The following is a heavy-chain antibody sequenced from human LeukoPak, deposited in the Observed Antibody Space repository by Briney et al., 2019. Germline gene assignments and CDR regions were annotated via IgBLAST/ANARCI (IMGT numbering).Heavy chain of an antibody. J-gene: IGHJ3*02. D-gene: IGHD6-6*01. CDR2: INPNSGGT. V-gene: IGHV1-2*02. CDR1: GYTFTGYY. CDR3: ARKKLSGSSFDAFDI. Sequence: ASVKVSCKASGYTFTGYYMHWVRQAPGQGLEWMGWINPNSGGTNYAQKFQGRVTMTRDTSISTAYMELSRLRSDDTAVYYCARKKLSGSSFDAFDIWGQGTMVTVSS.